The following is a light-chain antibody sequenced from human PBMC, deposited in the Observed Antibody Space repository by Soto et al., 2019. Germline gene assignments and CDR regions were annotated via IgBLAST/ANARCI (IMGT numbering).Light chain of an antibody. CDR1: SSNIGRNT. J-gene: IGLJ1*01. CDR2: DNN. CDR3: NSYTRSSTHV. Sequence: VLSQPPSVSGTPGQRVAISCSGSSSNIGRNTVNWYQQLPGTAPKLLIYDNNRRPSGVPDRFSGSKSGNSASLTISGLQAEDEADYYCNSYTRSSTHVFGTGTKVT. V-gene: IGLV1-44*01.